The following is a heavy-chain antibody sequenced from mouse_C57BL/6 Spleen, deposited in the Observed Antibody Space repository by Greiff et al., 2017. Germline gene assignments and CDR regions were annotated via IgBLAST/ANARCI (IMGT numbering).Heavy chain of an antibody. Sequence: QVQLQQPGAELVKPGASVKLSCKASGYTFTSYWMHWVKQRPGQGLEWIGMIHPSDSDTNYNQKFKGKATLTVDKSSSTAYMQLSSLTSEDSAVYYCAFYGSRETFYDYWGQGTTLTVSS. D-gene: IGHD1-1*01. V-gene: IGHV1-74*01. J-gene: IGHJ2*01. CDR3: AFYGSRETFYDY. CDR2: IHPSDSDT. CDR1: GYTFTSYW.